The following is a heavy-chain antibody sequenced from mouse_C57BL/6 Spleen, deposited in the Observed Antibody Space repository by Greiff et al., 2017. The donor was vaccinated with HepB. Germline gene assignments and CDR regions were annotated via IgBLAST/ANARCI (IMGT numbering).Heavy chain of an antibody. Sequence: EVMLVESGGDLVKPGGSLKLSCAASGFTFSSYGMSWVRQTPDKRLEWVATISSGGSYTYYPDSVKGRFTISRDNAKNTLYLQMSSLKSEDTAMYYCARHGDYGNYDYAMDYWGQGTSVTVSS. CDR1: GFTFSSYG. CDR3: ARHGDYGNYDYAMDY. CDR2: ISSGGSYT. D-gene: IGHD2-1*01. V-gene: IGHV5-6*01. J-gene: IGHJ4*01.